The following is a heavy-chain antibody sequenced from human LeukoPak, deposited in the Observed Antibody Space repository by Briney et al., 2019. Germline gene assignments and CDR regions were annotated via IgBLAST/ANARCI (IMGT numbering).Heavy chain of an antibody. D-gene: IGHD3-3*01. CDR2: IYYSGST. CDR3: ARDRSGDDDFWSGYYTNYFDP. Sequence: SETLSLTCTVSGGSISSYYWSWIRQPPGKGLEWIGYIYYSGSTNYNPSLKSRVTISVDTSKNQFSLKLSSVTAADTAVYYCARDRSGDDDFWSGYYTNYFDPWGQGTLVTVSS. V-gene: IGHV4-59*01. CDR1: GGSISSYY. J-gene: IGHJ5*02.